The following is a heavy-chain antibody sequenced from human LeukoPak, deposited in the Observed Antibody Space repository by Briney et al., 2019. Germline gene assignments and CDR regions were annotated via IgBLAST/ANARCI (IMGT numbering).Heavy chain of an antibody. D-gene: IGHD6-13*01. J-gene: IGHJ4*02. CDR2: IYYTGST. CDR1: GGSLSGYY. CDR3: ARNLIPEQLVLNF. Sequence: PSETLSLTCAVSGGSLSGYYWTWIRQPPGKGLEWIGYIYYTGSTNYNPSLKSRVTMSVDTSKNQFSLNLKSVTPEDTAVYYCARNLIPEQLVLNFWGQGTLVTVSS. V-gene: IGHV4-59*01.